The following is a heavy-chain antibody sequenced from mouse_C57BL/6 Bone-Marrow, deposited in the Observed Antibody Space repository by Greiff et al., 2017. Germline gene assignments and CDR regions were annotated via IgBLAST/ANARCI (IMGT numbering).Heavy chain of an antibody. D-gene: IGHD1-1*01. V-gene: IGHV5-6*01. CDR1: GFTFSSYG. Sequence: EVQLVESGGDLVKPGGSLKLSCAASGFTFSSYGMSWVRQTPDKRLEWVATISSGGSYTYYPDSVKGRFTISRDNAKNTLYLQMSSLKSEDTAMYCCARRGSRPYWYFAVWGTGTTVTVSS. J-gene: IGHJ1*03. CDR2: ISSGGSYT. CDR3: ARRGSRPYWYFAV.